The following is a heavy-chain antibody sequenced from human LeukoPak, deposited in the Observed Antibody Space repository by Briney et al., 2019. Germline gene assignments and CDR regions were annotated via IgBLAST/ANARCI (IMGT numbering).Heavy chain of an antibody. J-gene: IGHJ5*02. D-gene: IGHD2-15*01. CDR1: GGSISSSSYY. CDR3: ARPKVRGGSPNNWFDP. Sequence: SETLSLTCTVSGGSISSSSYYWGWIRQPPGKGLEWIGSIYYSGSTYYSPSLKSRVTISVDTSKNQFSLKLSSVTAADTAVYYCARPKVRGGSPNNWFDPWGQGTLVTVSS. CDR2: IYYSGST. V-gene: IGHV4-39*01.